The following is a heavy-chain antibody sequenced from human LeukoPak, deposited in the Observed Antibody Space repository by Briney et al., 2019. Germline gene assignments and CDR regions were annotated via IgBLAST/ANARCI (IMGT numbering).Heavy chain of an antibody. Sequence: PGGSLRLSCTASGFTFSSYAMHWVRQVPGKGLEWVAVISYDGSNKYYADSVKGRFTISRDNSKNTLYLQMNSLRAEDTAVYYCARGAARFLEWLGGGFDYWGQGTLVTVSS. CDR1: GFTFSSYA. J-gene: IGHJ4*02. D-gene: IGHD3-3*01. V-gene: IGHV3-30*01. CDR3: ARGAARFLEWLGGGFDY. CDR2: ISYDGSNK.